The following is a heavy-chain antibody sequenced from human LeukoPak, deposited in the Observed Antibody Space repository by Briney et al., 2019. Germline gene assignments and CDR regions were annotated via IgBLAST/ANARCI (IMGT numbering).Heavy chain of an antibody. CDR3: ARSGWVGDNKYYFGY. J-gene: IGHJ4*02. V-gene: IGHV3-21*01. CDR2: ISSSSSYI. D-gene: IGHD3-16*01. Sequence: PGGSLRLSCAASGFTFSSYSMNWVRHAPGKGLEWVSSISSSSSYIYYADSVKGRFTISRDNAKNSLYLQMNSLRAEDTAVYYCARSGWVGDNKYYFGYWGQGTLVTVSS. CDR1: GFTFSSYS.